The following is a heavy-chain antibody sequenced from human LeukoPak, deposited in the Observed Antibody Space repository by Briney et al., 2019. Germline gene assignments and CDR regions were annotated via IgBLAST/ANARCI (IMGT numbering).Heavy chain of an antibody. J-gene: IGHJ3*02. CDR3: ARAAIRTADAFDI. CDR2: INHSGST. CDR1: GGSFSGYY. V-gene: IGHV4-34*01. D-gene: IGHD3-9*01. Sequence: PSETLSLTCAVYGGSFSGYYWSWIRQPPGKGLEWIGEINHSGSTNYNPSLKSRVTISVDTSKNQFSLKLSSVTAADTAVYYCARAAIRTADAFDIWGQGTMVTVSS.